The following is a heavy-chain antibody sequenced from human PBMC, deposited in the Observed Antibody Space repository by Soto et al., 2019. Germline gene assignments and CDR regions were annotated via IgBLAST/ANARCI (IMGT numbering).Heavy chain of an antibody. Sequence: QVQLVQSGAEVKKPGASVKVSCKASGYTFTSYAMHWVRQAPGQRLEWMGWINAGNGNTKYSQKFQGRVTITRDTSASTAYMELSSLRSEDTAVNYCARDDIVVVVAATPISAFDIWGQGTMVTVSS. CDR1: GYTFTSYA. V-gene: IGHV1-3*01. CDR3: ARDDIVVVVAATPISAFDI. D-gene: IGHD2-15*01. J-gene: IGHJ3*02. CDR2: INAGNGNT.